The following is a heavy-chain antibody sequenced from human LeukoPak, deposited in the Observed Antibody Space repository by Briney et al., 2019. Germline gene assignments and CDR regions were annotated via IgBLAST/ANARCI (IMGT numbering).Heavy chain of an antibody. V-gene: IGHV1-69*13. D-gene: IGHD3-10*01. J-gene: IGHJ4*02. CDR3: ARETTYYYGSSSLLS. CDR2: IIPIFGTA. CDR1: GGTLSSYA. Sequence: SVKVSCKASGGTLSSYAISWVRQAPGQGLEWMGGIIPIFGTANYAQKFQGRVTITADESTSTAYMELSSLRSEDTAVYYCARETTYYYGSSSLLSWGQGTLVTVSS.